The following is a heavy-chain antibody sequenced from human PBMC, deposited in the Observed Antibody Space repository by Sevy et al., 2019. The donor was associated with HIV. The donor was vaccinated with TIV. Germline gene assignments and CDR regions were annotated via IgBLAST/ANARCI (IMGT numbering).Heavy chain of an antibody. CDR3: ARGGSYYDSSGVYYFDY. V-gene: IGHV3-74*01. CDR2: INSDGSST. CDR1: GFTFSSYW. D-gene: IGHD3-22*01. J-gene: IGHJ4*02. Sequence: GGSLRLSCAASGFTFSSYWMHWVRQAPGKGLVWVSRINSDGSSTRYADSVKGRFTISRDNAKNTLYLQMNSLRAEDTAVYYCARGGSYYDSSGVYYFDYWGQGTLVTVSS.